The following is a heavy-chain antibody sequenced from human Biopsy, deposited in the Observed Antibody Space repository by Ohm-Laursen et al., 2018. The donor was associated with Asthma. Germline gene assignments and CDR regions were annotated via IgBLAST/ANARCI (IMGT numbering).Heavy chain of an antibody. CDR3: ARHWDWGSFFDY. CDR2: ISYTGSA. Sequence: TLSLTCTVSGGSMSSSSYYWGWIRQPPGKGLEWMGSISYTGSAYHSPSLKSQVTISVDTTKNHLSLKLSSVTAADTAVYYCARHWDWGSFFDYWGQGTPVTVSS. V-gene: IGHV4-39*01. D-gene: IGHD7-27*01. CDR1: GGSMSSSSYY. J-gene: IGHJ4*02.